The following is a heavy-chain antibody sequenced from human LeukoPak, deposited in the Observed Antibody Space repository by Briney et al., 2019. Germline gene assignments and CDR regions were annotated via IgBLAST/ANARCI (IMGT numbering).Heavy chain of an antibody. CDR2: IIPIFGTA. J-gene: IGHJ4*02. D-gene: IGHD5-18*01. Sequence: SVKVSCKDSGGTFSSYAISWVRQAPGQGLEWMGGIIPIFGTANYAQKFQGRVTITTDESTSTAYMELSSLRSEDTAVYYCAAGATSGYSYGYEVSFCYWGQGTLVTVSS. CDR3: AAGATSGYSYGYEVSFCY. V-gene: IGHV1-69*05. CDR1: GGTFSSYA.